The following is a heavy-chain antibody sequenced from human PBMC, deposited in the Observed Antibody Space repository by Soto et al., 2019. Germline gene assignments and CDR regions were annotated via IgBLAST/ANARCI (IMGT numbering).Heavy chain of an antibody. CDR1: GFTFDDYA. V-gene: IGHV3-9*01. CDR3: AKDRGGSSRVAFDI. Sequence: SLRLSCAASGFTFDDYAMHWVRQAPGKGLEWVSGISWNSGSIGYADSVKGRFTISRDNAKNSLYLQMNSLRAEDTALYYCAKDRGGSSRVAFDIWGQGTMVTVSS. D-gene: IGHD6-13*01. J-gene: IGHJ3*02. CDR2: ISWNSGSI.